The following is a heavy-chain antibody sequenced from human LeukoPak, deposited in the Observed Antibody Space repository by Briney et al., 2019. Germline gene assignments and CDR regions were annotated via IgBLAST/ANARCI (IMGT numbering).Heavy chain of an antibody. CDR3: AKGRERITIFGVVSPIDY. V-gene: IGHV3-23*01. J-gene: IGHJ4*02. CDR1: GFTFSNSA. Sequence: GGSLRLSCAASGFTFSNSALTWVRQAPGKGLEWVSTISATASHTYSADSVKGRFTVSRDNSKNTLFLQMNSLRAEDTAVYYCAKGRERITIFGVVSPIDYWGQGTLVTVSS. D-gene: IGHD3-3*01. CDR2: ISATASHT.